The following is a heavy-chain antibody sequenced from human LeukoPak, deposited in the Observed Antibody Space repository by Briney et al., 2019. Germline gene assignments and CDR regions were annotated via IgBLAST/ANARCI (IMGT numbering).Heavy chain of an antibody. CDR1: GYTFTSYG. Sequence: ASVSVSSTASGYTFTSYGISWVRQTPGQGRERMGWISAYNGNTNYAQKLQGRVTMTTATSTSTAYMELRSLRSDDTAVYDCARSLGSYTCYFDYWGQGTLVTVSS. V-gene: IGHV1-18*01. D-gene: IGHD1-26*01. CDR2: ISAYNGNT. J-gene: IGHJ4*02. CDR3: ARSLGSYTCYFDY.